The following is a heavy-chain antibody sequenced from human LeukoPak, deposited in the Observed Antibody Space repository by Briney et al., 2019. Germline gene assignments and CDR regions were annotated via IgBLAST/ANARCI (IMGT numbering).Heavy chain of an antibody. CDR1: GFTFSSYG. CDR2: ISYDGSNK. CDR3: AKSSGYYTGMMYY. D-gene: IGHD3-3*01. Sequence: HSGRSLRLSCAASGFTFSSYGMHRVRQAPGKGLEWVAVISYDGSNKYYADSVKGRFTISRDNSKNTLYLQMNSLRAEDTAVYYCAKSSGYYTGMMYYWGQGTLVTVSS. V-gene: IGHV3-30*18. J-gene: IGHJ4*02.